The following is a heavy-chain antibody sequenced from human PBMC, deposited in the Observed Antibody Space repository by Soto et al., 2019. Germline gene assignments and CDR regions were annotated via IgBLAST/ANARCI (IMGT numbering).Heavy chain of an antibody. CDR1: GGTFSSYA. CDR2: IIPIFGTA. J-gene: IGHJ6*02. Sequence: QVQLVQSGAEVKKPGSSVKVSCKASGGTFSSYAISWVRQAPGQGLEWMGGIIPIFGTANYAQKFQGRVTITADKSTSTAYMELSSLRSEDTAVYYCATDHDSSGYYIYYYYGMDVWGQGTTVTVSS. CDR3: ATDHDSSGYYIYYYYGMDV. D-gene: IGHD3-22*01. V-gene: IGHV1-69*06.